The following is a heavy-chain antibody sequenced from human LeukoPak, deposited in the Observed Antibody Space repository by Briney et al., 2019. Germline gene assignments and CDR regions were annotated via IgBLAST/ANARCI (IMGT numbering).Heavy chain of an antibody. J-gene: IGHJ5*02. CDR1: GGSFSGYY. Sequence: SETLSLTCAVYGGSFSGYYWSWIRQPPGKGLEWIGEISHSGSTNYNPSLKSRVTISVDTSKNQFSLKLSSVTAADTAVYYCARGLRWYSRGGWFDPWGQGTLVTVSS. CDR2: ISHSGST. D-gene: IGHD4-23*01. V-gene: IGHV4-34*01. CDR3: ARGLRWYSRGGWFDP.